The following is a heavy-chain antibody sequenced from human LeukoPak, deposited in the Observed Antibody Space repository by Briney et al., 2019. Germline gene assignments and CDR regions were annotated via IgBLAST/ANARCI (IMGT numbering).Heavy chain of an antibody. CDR1: GFTFSNAW. Sequence: GGSLRLSCAASGFTFSNAWMSWVRQAPGKGLEWVANIKQDGSEKYYVDSVKGRFTISRDNAKNSLYLQMNSLRAEDTAVYYCARVYNYYYFDYWGQGTLVTVSS. V-gene: IGHV3-7*04. D-gene: IGHD5-18*01. J-gene: IGHJ4*02. CDR2: IKQDGSEK. CDR3: ARVYNYYYFDY.